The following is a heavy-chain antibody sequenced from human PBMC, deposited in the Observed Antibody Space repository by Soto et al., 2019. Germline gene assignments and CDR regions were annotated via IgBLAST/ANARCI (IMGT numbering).Heavy chain of an antibody. CDR3: ARAPGSTPLDY. CDR1: GESFSGYY. Sequence: QVQLQQWGAGLLKPSETLSLTCAVYGESFSGYYWSWIRQPPGKGLEWIGEINHRGSTNYNPSLKSRVTISVDTSKNQFSLKLSSVTAADTAVYYCARAPGSTPLDYWGQGTLVTVSS. CDR2: INHRGST. D-gene: IGHD2-2*01. V-gene: IGHV4-34*01. J-gene: IGHJ4*02.